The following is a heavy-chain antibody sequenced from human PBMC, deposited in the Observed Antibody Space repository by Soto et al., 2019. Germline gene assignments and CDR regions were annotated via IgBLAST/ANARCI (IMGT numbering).Heavy chain of an antibody. CDR3: ARDSGAAIYVEDALDI. D-gene: IGHD2-21*01. Sequence: QGKLVQSGPEVKKPGASVKVSCTASGYSFSGYDITWVRQAPGQGLEWVGWVSTSIRSTMTAEKLQGRLTMTTDTSTTTVYMELRVLTCDATAVYYCARDSGAAIYVEDALDILGQGTMVSVSS. V-gene: IGHV1-18*04. J-gene: IGHJ3*02. CDR1: GYSFSGYD. CDR2: VSTSIRST.